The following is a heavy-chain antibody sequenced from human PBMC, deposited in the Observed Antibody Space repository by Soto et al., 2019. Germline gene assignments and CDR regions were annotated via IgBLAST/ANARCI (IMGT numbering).Heavy chain of an antibody. CDR2: ISGSGGST. Sequence: EVQLLESGGGLVQPGGSLRLSCAASGFSVSRYAMMWVRQAPGKGLEWVSAISGSGGSTYYADSVKGRFTISRDNSKNTLYLQMNSLRAEDTAVYYCAKDPRSSSPQFDYWGQGTLVTVSS. CDR3: AKDPRSSSPQFDY. J-gene: IGHJ4*02. CDR1: GFSVSRYA. V-gene: IGHV3-23*01. D-gene: IGHD6-6*01.